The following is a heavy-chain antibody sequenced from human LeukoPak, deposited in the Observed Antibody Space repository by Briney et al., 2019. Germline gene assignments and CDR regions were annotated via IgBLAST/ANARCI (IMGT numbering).Heavy chain of an antibody. V-gene: IGHV3-7*01. CDR1: GHTFSNYW. J-gene: IGHJ6*03. D-gene: IGHD3-3*01. CDR2: IKQDGSEK. CDR3: ARDNGVVHGVYYMDV. Sequence: GGSLRLSCAASGHTFSNYWMTWVRQAPGKGLEWVADIKQDGSEKLYVKSVRGRFTISRDNDKMSLFLQMNSLRAEDTAVYYCARDNGVVHGVYYMDVWGKGTTVTVS.